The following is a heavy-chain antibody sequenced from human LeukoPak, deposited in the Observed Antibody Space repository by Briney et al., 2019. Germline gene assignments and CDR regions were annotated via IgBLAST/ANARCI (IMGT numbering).Heavy chain of an antibody. Sequence: PSQTLSLTCTVSGGSISGGAYYWSWIRQHPGKGLEWIGYIHYSGSTYYNPSLRGRVTISVDTSKNHFSLKLSSLTAADTAVYYCARDRADYFDYWGQGTLVTVSS. V-gene: IGHV4-31*03. CDR1: GGSISGGAYY. CDR3: ARDRADYFDY. CDR2: IHYSGST. J-gene: IGHJ4*02.